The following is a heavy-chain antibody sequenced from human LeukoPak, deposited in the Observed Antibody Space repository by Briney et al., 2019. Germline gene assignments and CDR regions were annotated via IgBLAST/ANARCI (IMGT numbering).Heavy chain of an antibody. J-gene: IGHJ6*02. CDR2: ISYDGSNK. Sequence: GGSLRLSCAASGFTFSSYSMNWVRQAPGKGLEWVAVISYDGSNKYYADSVKGRFTISRDNSKNTLYLQMNSLRAEDTAVYYCAREARGYSYGYSYYYGMDVWGQGTTVTVSS. D-gene: IGHD5-18*01. V-gene: IGHV3-30*03. CDR1: GFTFSSYS. CDR3: AREARGYSYGYSYYYGMDV.